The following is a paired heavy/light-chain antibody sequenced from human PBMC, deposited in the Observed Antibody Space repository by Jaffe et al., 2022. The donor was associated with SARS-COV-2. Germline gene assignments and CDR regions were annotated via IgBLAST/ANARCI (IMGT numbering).Light chain of an antibody. CDR1: QSVSSY. CDR2: DAS. J-gene: IGKJ3*01. Sequence: EIVLTQSPATLSLSPGERATLSCRASQSVSSYLAWYQQKPGQAPRLLIYDASNRATGIPARFSGSGSGTDFTLTISSLEPEDFAVYYCQQRSNWPIFTFGPGTKVDIK. V-gene: IGKV3-11*01. CDR3: QQRSNWPIFT.
Heavy chain of an antibody. D-gene: IGHD6-13*01. V-gene: IGHV1-8*01. J-gene: IGHJ6*02. CDR2: MNPNSGNT. CDR3: ASVAAAGTFGMSLDYYGMDV. Sequence: QVQLVQSGAEVKKPGASVKVSCKASGYTFTSYDINWVRQATGQGLEWMGWMNPNSGNTGYAQKFQGRVTMTRNTSISTAYMELSSLRSEDTAVYYCASVAAAGTFGMSLDYYGMDVWGQGTTVTVSS. CDR1: GYTFTSYD.